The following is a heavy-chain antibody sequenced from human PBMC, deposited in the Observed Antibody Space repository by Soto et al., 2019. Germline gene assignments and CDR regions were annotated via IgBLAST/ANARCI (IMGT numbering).Heavy chain of an antibody. CDR3: ARHGVRGFDYYYGMDV. V-gene: IGHV5-51*01. J-gene: IGHJ6*02. D-gene: IGHD3-10*01. CDR1: GYSFTSHW. Sequence: PGESLKISCKGSGYSFTSHWIGWVRQMPGKGLEWMGIIYPGDSDTRYSPSFQGQVTISADKSISTAYLQWSSLKASDTAMYYCARHGVRGFDYYYGMDVWGQGTTVTVSS. CDR2: IYPGDSDT.